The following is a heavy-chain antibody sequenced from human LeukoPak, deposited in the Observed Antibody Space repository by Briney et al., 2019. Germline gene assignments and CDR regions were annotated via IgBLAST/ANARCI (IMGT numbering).Heavy chain of an antibody. CDR3: AKDCRRYYYDSSGCFDY. CDR1: GFTFSSNA. CDR2: ISGSGGST. J-gene: IGHJ4*02. Sequence: GGSLRLSCAASGFTFSSNAMHWVRQAPGKGLEWVSAISGSGGSTYYADSVKGRFTISRDNSKNTLYLQMNSLRAEDTAVYYCAKDCRRYYYDSSGCFDYWGQGTLVTVSS. D-gene: IGHD3-22*01. V-gene: IGHV3-23*01.